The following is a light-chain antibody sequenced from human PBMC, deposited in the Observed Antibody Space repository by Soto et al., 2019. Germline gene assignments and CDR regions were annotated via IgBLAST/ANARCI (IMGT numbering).Light chain of an antibody. CDR3: SSYTSTSTPWV. CDR1: SSDVGGYNY. CDR2: GVS. J-gene: IGLJ3*02. Sequence: QSALTQPASVSGSPGQSITISCTGTSSDVGGYNYVSWYQQHPGKAPKLMIYGVSNRPSGVSNRFSGPKSGNTASLTISGLQAEDEADYYCSSYTSTSTPWVFGGGTKLTVL. V-gene: IGLV2-14*01.